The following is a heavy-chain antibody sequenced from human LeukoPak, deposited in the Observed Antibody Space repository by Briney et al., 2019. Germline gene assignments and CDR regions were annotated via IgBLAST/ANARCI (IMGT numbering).Heavy chain of an antibody. V-gene: IGHV4-59*11. CDR3: ARDLVTVTKGFDI. CDR1: ADSYNSQY. CDR2: ISYIGST. D-gene: IGHD4-17*01. Sequence: SETLSLTCDVSADSYNSQYRTWIQQPPRKGLEGIGYISYIGSTNYNPSLKSRVTISIDTSKNQFSLKMSSVTAAETAVYYCARDLVTVTKGFDIWGQGTMVSVSS. J-gene: IGHJ3*02.